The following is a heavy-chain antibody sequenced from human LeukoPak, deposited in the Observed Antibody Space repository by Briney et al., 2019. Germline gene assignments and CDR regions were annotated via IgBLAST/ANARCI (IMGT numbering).Heavy chain of an antibody. Sequence: PSETLSLTCTVSGGSISSGGYYWRWIRQHPGKGLEWIGYIYYSGSTYYNPSLKSRVTISVDTSKNQFSLKLSSVTAADTAVYYCARGASSGYYRYYFDYWGQGTLVTVSS. D-gene: IGHD3-22*01. V-gene: IGHV4-31*03. J-gene: IGHJ4*02. CDR3: ARGASSGYYRYYFDY. CDR1: GGSISSGGYY. CDR2: IYYSGST.